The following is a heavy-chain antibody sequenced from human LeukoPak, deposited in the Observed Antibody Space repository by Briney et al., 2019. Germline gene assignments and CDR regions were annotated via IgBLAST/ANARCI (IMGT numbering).Heavy chain of an antibody. J-gene: IGHJ6*02. D-gene: IGHD6-6*01. Sequence: SETLSLTCAVYGGSFSGYYWSWIRQPPGKGLEWIGEINHSGSTNYNPSLKSRVTISVDTSKNQFSLKLSSVTAADTAVYYCARAVAPLSYYYYGMDVWGQGTTVTVS. CDR3: ARAVAPLSYYYYGMDV. CDR2: INHSGST. CDR1: GGSFSGYY. V-gene: IGHV4-34*01.